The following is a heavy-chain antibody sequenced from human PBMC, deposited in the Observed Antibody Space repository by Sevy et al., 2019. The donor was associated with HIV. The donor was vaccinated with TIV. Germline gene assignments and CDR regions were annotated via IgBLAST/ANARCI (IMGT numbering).Heavy chain of an antibody. Sequence: GGSLRLSCAASGFNLRTYDMHWVRQAPGKGLEGVSAIGTAGDTSYPASVKGRFTISRENARNSFHLQMNNLGVGDTAMYFCARGGSDAFDFWGRGAMVTVSS. D-gene: IGHD3-10*01. V-gene: IGHV3-13*01. J-gene: IGHJ3*01. CDR1: GFNLRTYD. CDR3: ARGGSDAFDF. CDR2: IGTAGDT.